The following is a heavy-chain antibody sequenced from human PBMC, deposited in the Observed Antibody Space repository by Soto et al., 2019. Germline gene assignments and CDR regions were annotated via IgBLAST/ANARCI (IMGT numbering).Heavy chain of an antibody. J-gene: IGHJ5*02. V-gene: IGHV4-39*01. D-gene: IGHD3-10*01. CDR2: IYYSGST. CDR1: GGSISSSSYY. CDR3: ARPVGSTSSFNWFDP. Sequence: PPETLSLTCTASGGSISSSSYYWGWIRQPQGKGLEWIGSIYYSGSTYYNPSLQSRVTISVETSKNQFPLKLSTVTAADTAVYYCARPVGSTSSFNWFDPWGEGTLVTVSS.